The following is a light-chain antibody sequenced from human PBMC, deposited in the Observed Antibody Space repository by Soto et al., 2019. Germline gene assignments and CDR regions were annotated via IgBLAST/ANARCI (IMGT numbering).Light chain of an antibody. V-gene: IGKV3-15*01. CDR1: HNFGGN. J-gene: IGKJ1*01. Sequence: ETVVTQSPATLSVSPGEGATLSCRASHNFGGNLAWYQQKPGQAPRLLIYGASTRATGIPARFSGSGSGTDFTLTISSLQPEDFALYYCQVYNNWPSWTFGQGTKVDIK. CDR3: QVYNNWPSWT. CDR2: GAS.